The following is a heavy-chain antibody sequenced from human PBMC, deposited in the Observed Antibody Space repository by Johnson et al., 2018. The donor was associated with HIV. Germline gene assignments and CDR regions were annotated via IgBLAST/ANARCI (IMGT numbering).Heavy chain of an antibody. J-gene: IGHJ3*02. V-gene: IGHV3-30*18. Sequence: QVQLVESGGGVVQPGRSLRLSCAASGFTFSTYAMHWVRQVPGKGLEWVALISYDGTDKYYADSVKGRFTISRDNSKNTVFLQMNRLRAEDTALYYCAKLSDNDAFDIWGQGTMVTVSS. D-gene: IGHD6-25*01. CDR1: GFTFSTYA. CDR3: AKLSDNDAFDI. CDR2: ISYDGTDK.